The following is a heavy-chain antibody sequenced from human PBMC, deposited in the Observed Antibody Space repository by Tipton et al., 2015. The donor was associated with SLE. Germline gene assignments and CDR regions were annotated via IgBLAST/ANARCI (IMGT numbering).Heavy chain of an antibody. D-gene: IGHD2-15*01. Sequence: LRLSCAVYGGSFSGYYWSWIRQPPGKGLEWIGAINHSGSTNYNPSLKSRVTISVDTSKNHFSLKQRSVTAADTAVYYCASEGGSCYAYWGQGTLVTVSS. V-gene: IGHV4-34*01. CDR1: GGSFSGYY. CDR3: ASEGGSCYAY. CDR2: INHSGST. J-gene: IGHJ4*02.